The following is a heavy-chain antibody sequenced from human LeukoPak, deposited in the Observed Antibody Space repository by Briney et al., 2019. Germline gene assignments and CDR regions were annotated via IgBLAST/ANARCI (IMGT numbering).Heavy chain of an antibody. CDR3: ARVPAAGPSGPYGMDV. V-gene: IGHV1-18*01. J-gene: IGHJ6*02. CDR1: GYTFTSYG. D-gene: IGHD2-2*01. Sequence: GASVKVSCKASGYTFTSYGISWVRQAPGQGLEWMGWISAYNGNTNYAQKLQGRVTMTTDTSTSTAYMELRSLRSDDTAVYYCARVPAAGPSGPYGMDVWGQGTTVTVSS. CDR2: ISAYNGNT.